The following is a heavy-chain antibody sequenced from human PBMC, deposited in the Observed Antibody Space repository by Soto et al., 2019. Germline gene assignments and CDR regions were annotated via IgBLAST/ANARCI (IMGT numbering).Heavy chain of an antibody. CDR3: ATHITMIVVVPSWFDY. CDR1: GFTFSSYA. Sequence: GGSLRLSCAASGFTFSSYAMSWVRQAPGKGLEWVSAISGSGGSAYYADSVKGRFTISRDNSKNTLYLQMNSLRAEDTAVYYCATHITMIVVVPSWFDYWGQGTRVTVSS. CDR2: ISGSGGSA. J-gene: IGHJ4*02. D-gene: IGHD3-22*01. V-gene: IGHV3-23*01.